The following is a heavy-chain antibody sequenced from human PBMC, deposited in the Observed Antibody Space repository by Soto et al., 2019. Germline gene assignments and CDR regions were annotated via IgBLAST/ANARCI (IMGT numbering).Heavy chain of an antibody. CDR2: INWNGGST. CDR3: ARSHYTSSITMIMYNWFEP. D-gene: IGHD3-22*01. J-gene: IGHJ5*02. Sequence: PGGSLRLSCAASGFTFDDYGMSWVRQAPGKGLEWVSGINWNGGSTGYADSVKGRFTISRDNAKNSLYLQMNSLRAEDTALYYCARSHYTSSITMIMYNWFEPWGQGTLVTVSS. CDR1: GFTFDDYG. V-gene: IGHV3-20*04.